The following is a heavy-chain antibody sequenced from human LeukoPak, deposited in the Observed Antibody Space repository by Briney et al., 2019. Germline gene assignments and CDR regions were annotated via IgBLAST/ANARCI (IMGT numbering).Heavy chain of an antibody. CDR3: ARVDV. V-gene: IGHV3-66*02. CDR2: INSGGSK. CDR1: GFTVNSNY. J-gene: IGHJ6*02. Sequence: GGSLRLSCVVSGFTVNSNYMPWVRHAPGGGLEGVTVINSGGSKYYANSVKGRFTITRDNSKNTLYRQMNSLGAEDTAVYHCARVDVWGQGTTVTVSS.